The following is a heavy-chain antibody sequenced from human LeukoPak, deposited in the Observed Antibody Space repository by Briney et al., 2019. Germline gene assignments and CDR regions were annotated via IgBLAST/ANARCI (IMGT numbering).Heavy chain of an antibody. Sequence: SETLSLTCTVSGGSISSYYRSWIRQPAGKGLEWIGCIYTSGSTNYNPSLKSRVTMSVDTSKNQFSLKLSSVTAADTAVYYCARDLRTYCSGGSCYYYGMYVWGQGTMVTVSS. J-gene: IGHJ6*02. CDR2: IYTSGST. D-gene: IGHD2-15*01. CDR1: GGSISSYY. CDR3: ARDLRTYCSGGSCYYYGMYV. V-gene: IGHV4-4*07.